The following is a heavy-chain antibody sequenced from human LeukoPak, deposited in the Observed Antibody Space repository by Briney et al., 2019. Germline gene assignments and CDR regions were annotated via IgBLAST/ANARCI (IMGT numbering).Heavy chain of an antibody. V-gene: IGHV3-23*01. CDR1: GFTFSSYA. D-gene: IGHD3-3*01. Sequence: GGSLRLSCAASGFTFSSYAMSWVRQAPGKGLEWVSAMSGAGGSTYYADSVKGRFTISRDNSKNTLYLQMNSLRAEDTAVYYCAKDEDNYDFWSGYDGMDVWGQGTTVTVSS. J-gene: IGHJ6*02. CDR2: MSGAGGST. CDR3: AKDEDNYDFWSGYDGMDV.